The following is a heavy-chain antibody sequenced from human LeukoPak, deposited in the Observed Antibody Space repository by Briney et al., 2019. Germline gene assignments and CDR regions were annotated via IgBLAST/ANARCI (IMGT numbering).Heavy chain of an antibody. CDR1: GFTFSGYS. J-gene: IGHJ4*02. Sequence: GGSLRLSCAASGFTFSGYSMNWVRQAPGKGLEWVSSISSSSSYIYYADSVKGRFTISRDNAKNSLYLLMNSLRAEDTAVYYCARDSRGHYEFYGYYFDYWGQGTLVTVSS. D-gene: IGHD3-10*01. CDR2: ISSSSSYI. V-gene: IGHV3-21*01. CDR3: ARDSRGHYEFYGYYFDY.